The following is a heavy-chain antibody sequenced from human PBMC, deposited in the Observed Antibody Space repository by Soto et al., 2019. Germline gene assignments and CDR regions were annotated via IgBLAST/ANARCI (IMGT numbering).Heavy chain of an antibody. Sequence: EVQLVESGGGLVQPGGSLRLSCAASGFTFISHWIHWVRQTPGKGLGWVSRIDVGGNNRNYADSVKGRFTISRDNAKNTVYLQMNSLRADDTAVYYCVRGIYRKFGMDVWGQGTTV. CDR3: VRGIYRKFGMDV. V-gene: IGHV3-74*01. D-gene: IGHD3-16*02. CDR2: IDVGGNNR. J-gene: IGHJ6*02. CDR1: GFTFISHW.